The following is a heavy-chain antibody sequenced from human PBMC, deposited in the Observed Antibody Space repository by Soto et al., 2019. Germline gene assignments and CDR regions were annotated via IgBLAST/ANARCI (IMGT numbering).Heavy chain of an antibody. Sequence: EVQLLESGGGLVQPGESLRPSCAASGFTFSSYAMSGVGQAPGKGLEWVSVISGSDDSTYYADSVKGRFTISRDNSKNTLYLQMNSLRAEDTAVYYCATRSSSSTFDYWGQGTLVTVSS. V-gene: IGHV3-23*01. J-gene: IGHJ4*02. D-gene: IGHD6-6*01. CDR1: GFTFSSYA. CDR2: ISGSDDST. CDR3: ATRSSSSTFDY.